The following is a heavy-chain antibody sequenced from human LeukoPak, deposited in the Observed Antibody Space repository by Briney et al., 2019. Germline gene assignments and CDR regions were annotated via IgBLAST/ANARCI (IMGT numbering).Heavy chain of an antibody. D-gene: IGHD4-11*01. V-gene: IGHV3-33*01. J-gene: IGHJ6*02. CDR2: IWDDGSNK. CDR3: ARVDQTTVTPRCYYYGMDV. CDR1: GFTFSSYG. Sequence: PGRSLRLSCAASGFTFSSYGMHWVRQAPGKGLEWVAVIWDDGSNKYYADSVKGRFTISRDNSKNTLYLQMNSLRAEDTAVYYCARVDQTTVTPRCYYYGMDVWGQGTTVTVSS.